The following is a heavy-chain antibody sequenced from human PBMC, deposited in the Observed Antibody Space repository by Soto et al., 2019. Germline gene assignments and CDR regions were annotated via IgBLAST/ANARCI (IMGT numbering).Heavy chain of an antibody. V-gene: IGHV3-30-3*01. D-gene: IGHD3-16*02. CDR1: GFTFSSYA. CDR2: ISYDGSNK. CDR3: ARDKGKGDDYVWGSYRTDAFDI. J-gene: IGHJ3*02. Sequence: PGGSLRLSCAASGFTFSSYAMHWVRQAPGKGLEWVAVISYDGSNKYYADSVKGRFTISRDNSKNTLYLQMNSLRAEDTAVYYCARDKGKGDDYVWGSYRTDAFDIWGQGTMVTVSS.